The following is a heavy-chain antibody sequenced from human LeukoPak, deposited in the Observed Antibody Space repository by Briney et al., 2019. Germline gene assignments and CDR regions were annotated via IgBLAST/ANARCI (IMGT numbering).Heavy chain of an antibody. CDR3: ARDSGTTGEVKFDP. D-gene: IGHD3-10*01. J-gene: IGHJ5*02. V-gene: IGHV4-4*07. Sequence: SETLSLTCTVSGGSISRFYWSWVRQPAGKGPEWIGRIYGSGTITYNPSLESRVTMSVDTSKNQFSLKLRSVTAADTAVYYCARDSGTTGEVKFDPWGQGILVTVSS. CDR1: GGSISRFY. CDR2: IYGSGTI.